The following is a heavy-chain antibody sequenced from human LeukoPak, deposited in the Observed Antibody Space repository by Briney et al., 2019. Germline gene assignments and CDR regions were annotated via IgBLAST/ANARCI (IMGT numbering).Heavy chain of an antibody. V-gene: IGHV4-30-2*01. CDR1: GGSISSGGYS. CDR2: IYHSGST. J-gene: IGHJ4*02. CDR3: ARGRGYCSGGSCQLHFDY. Sequence: SQTLSLTCAVSGGSISSGGYSWSWIRRPPGKGLEWIGYIYHSGSTYYNPSLKSRVTISVDRSKNQFSLKLSSVTAADTAVYYCARGRGYCSGGSCQLHFDYWGQGTLVTVSS. D-gene: IGHD2-15*01.